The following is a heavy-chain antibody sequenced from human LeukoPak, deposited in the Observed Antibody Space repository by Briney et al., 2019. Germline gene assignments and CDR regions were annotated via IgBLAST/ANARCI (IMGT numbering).Heavy chain of an antibody. J-gene: IGHJ4*02. CDR1: GYTFTGYN. CDR2: INPNSGGI. Sequence: ASVKVSCKASGYTFTGYNMHWVRQAPGQGLEWMGWINPNSGGINYAQKFQGRVTMSRDTSTSTAYMELRSLRSDDTAVYYCARDSSPIAYYFDYWGQGTLVTVSS. V-gene: IGHV1-2*02. CDR3: ARDSSPIAYYFDY. D-gene: IGHD6-13*01.